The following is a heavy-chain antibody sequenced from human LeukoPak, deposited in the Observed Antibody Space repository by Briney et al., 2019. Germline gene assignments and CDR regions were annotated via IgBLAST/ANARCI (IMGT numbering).Heavy chain of an antibody. Sequence: SETLSLTCTVSGGSITSYYWSWIRQPPGKGLEWIGSIYYSGSTYYNPSLKSRVTISVDTSKNQFSLKLSSVTAADTAVYYCARHLYYYDSSGNNWFDPWGQGTLVTVSS. D-gene: IGHD3-22*01. V-gene: IGHV4-39*01. CDR2: IYYSGST. CDR1: GGSITSYY. J-gene: IGHJ5*02. CDR3: ARHLYYYDSSGNNWFDP.